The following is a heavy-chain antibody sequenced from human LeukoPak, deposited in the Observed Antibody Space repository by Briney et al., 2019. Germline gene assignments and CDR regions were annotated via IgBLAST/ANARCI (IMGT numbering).Heavy chain of an antibody. CDR2: VNSDGRTT. CDR3: VYSVNSGFDY. D-gene: IGHD1-26*01. Sequence: PGGSLRLSCADSGFTFNSHWMHWVRQAPGKGLAWVSRVNSDGRTTSYADSVKGRFTISRDNAKNTLYLQMNSLAVGATAVYYCVYSVNSGFDYWGQGALVTVSS. CDR1: GFTFNSHW. V-gene: IGHV3-74*01. J-gene: IGHJ4*02.